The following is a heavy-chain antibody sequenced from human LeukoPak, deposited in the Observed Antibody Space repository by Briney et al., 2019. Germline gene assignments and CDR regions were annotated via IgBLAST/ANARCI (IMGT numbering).Heavy chain of an antibody. J-gene: IGHJ4*02. V-gene: IGHV3-74*01. CDR3: AKEQGSGAFDY. CDR2: IDSDGSST. D-gene: IGHD6-19*01. CDR1: GFTFSSYW. Sequence: GGSLRLSCAASGFTFSSYWMHWVRQAPRKGLVCVSRIDSDGSSTSSADSVKGRFTIYRDNAKNTLDLQMNSLRGEDTAVYCCAKEQGSGAFDYWGQGTLVTVSS.